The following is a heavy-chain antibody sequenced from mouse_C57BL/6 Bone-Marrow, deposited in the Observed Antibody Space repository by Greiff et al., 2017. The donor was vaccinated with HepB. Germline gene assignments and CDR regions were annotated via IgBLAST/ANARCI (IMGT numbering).Heavy chain of an antibody. J-gene: IGHJ3*01. Sequence: QVQLKQSGAELVRPGASVTLSCKASGYTFTDYEMHWVKQTPVHGLEWIGAIDPETGGTAYNQKFKGKAILTADKSSSTAYMELRSLTSEDSAVYYCTLRGYYGGTFAYWGQGTLVTVSA. V-gene: IGHV1-15*01. CDR1: GYTFTDYE. CDR3: TLRGYYGGTFAY. CDR2: IDPETGGT. D-gene: IGHD1-1*01.